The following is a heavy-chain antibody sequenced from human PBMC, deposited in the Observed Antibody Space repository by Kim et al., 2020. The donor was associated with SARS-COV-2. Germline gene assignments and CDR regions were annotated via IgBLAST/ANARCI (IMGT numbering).Heavy chain of an antibody. CDR2: IWYDGSNK. D-gene: IGHD3-16*02. CDR1: GFTFSSYG. CDR3: ARDIIGFGGVIVD. Sequence: GGSLRLSCAASGFTFSSYGMHWVRQAPGKGLEWVAVIWYDGSNKYYADSVKGRFTISRDNSKNTLYLQMNSLRAEDTAVYYCARDIIGFGGVIVDWGQGTLVTVSS. V-gene: IGHV3-33*01. J-gene: IGHJ4*02.